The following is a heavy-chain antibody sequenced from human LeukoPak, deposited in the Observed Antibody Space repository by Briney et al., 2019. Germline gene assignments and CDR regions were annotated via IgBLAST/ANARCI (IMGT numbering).Heavy chain of an antibody. Sequence: GGSLRLSCAASGFTLSSYSMNWVRQAPGKGLEWVSSISSSSSYIYYADSVKGRFTISRDNAKNSLYLQMNSLRAEDTAVYYCASWGSSSWYPNWGQGTLVTVSS. D-gene: IGHD6-13*01. CDR3: ASWGSSSWYPN. CDR2: ISSSSSYI. CDR1: GFTLSSYS. V-gene: IGHV3-21*01. J-gene: IGHJ4*02.